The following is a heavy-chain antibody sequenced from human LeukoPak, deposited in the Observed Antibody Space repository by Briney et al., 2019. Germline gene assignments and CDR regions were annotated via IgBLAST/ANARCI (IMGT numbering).Heavy chain of an antibody. J-gene: IGHJ3*02. V-gene: IGHV3-64*01. D-gene: IGHD3-16*02. Sequence: PGGSLRLSCAASGFTFSSYDMYWVRQAPGKGLEYVSAISSNGGSTYYASSVKGRFTISRDNSKNTLHLQMGSLRAEDMAVYYCARDTRLRLGELSPDAFDIWGQGTMVTVSS. CDR1: GFTFSSYD. CDR3: ARDTRLRLGELSPDAFDI. CDR2: ISSNGGST.